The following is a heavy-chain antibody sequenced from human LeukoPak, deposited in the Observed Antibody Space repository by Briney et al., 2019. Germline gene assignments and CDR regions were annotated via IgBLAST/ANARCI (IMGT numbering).Heavy chain of an antibody. CDR2: IIPILGIA. Sequence: ASVKVSCKASGGTFSSYTISWVRQAPGQGLEWMGRIIPILGIANYAQKFQGRVTITADKSTSTAYMELSSLRSEDTAVYYCAGDYSSSSGGFDYWGQGTLVTVSS. V-gene: IGHV1-69*04. CDR1: GGTFSSYT. D-gene: IGHD6-6*01. J-gene: IGHJ4*02. CDR3: AGDYSSSSGGFDY.